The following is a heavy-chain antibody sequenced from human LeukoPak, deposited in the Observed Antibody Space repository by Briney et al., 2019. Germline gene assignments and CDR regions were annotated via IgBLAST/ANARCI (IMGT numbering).Heavy chain of an antibody. CDR1: GDSISNYY. Sequence: PSETLSLTCTVSGDSISNYYWSWVRQPAGKGVEGVGRIYTSGSTNYNPSLKSRVTMSVDTSKNQFSLKLSSVTAADTAVYYCARVSLARGAPDYYFDYWGQGTLVTVSS. V-gene: IGHV4-4*07. CDR2: IYTSGST. J-gene: IGHJ4*02. D-gene: IGHD3-10*01. CDR3: ARVSLARGAPDYYFDY.